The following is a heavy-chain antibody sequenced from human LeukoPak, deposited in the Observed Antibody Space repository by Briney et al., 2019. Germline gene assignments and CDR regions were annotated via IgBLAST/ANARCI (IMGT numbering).Heavy chain of an antibody. CDR3: AKRYYDSSGYYYPYYFDY. CDR1: GFIFGHYV. Sequence: GGSLRLSCAASGFIFGHYVMSWVRQAPGKGLEWVSAISGSGGSTYYADSVKGRFTISRDNSKNTLYLQMNSLRAKDTAVYYCAKRYYDSSGYYYPYYFDYWGQGTLVTVSS. CDR2: ISGSGGST. V-gene: IGHV3-23*01. J-gene: IGHJ4*02. D-gene: IGHD3-22*01.